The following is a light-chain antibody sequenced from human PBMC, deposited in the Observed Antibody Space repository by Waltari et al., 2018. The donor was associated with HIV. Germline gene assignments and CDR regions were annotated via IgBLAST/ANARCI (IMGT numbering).Light chain of an antibody. CDR3: AAWDHSLNGPV. J-gene: IGLJ3*02. Sequence: QSVLTQPPSASGTPGQRVTISCSGSGSNIGTTAVSWYQQLPGTAPKLRIYRNNQRPAGVPDRFSGYKSDTSASLAISGLQSEDEADYYCAAWDHSLNGPVFGGGTRLTVL. CDR1: GSNIGTTA. CDR2: RNN. V-gene: IGLV1-44*01.